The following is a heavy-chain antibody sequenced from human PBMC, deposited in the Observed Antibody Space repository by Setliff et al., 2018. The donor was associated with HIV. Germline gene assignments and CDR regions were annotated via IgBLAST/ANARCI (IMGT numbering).Heavy chain of an antibody. V-gene: IGHV4-59*12. J-gene: IGHJ3*02. CDR2: IYYNGNT. CDR1: GGSISSYY. D-gene: IGHD3-3*01. Sequence: SETLSLTCTVSGGSISSYYWSWIRQPPGKGLEWIGYIYYNGNTNYNPSLKSRVTMSVDTSKNQFSLKLSSVTAADTAIYYCARVPRITTLRNAFDIWGQGTMVTVSS. CDR3: ARVPRITTLRNAFDI.